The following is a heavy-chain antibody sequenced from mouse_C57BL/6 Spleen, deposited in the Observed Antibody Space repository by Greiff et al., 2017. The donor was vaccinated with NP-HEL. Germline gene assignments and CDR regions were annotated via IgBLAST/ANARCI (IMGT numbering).Heavy chain of an antibody. J-gene: IGHJ4*01. Sequence: VQLQQSGPELVKPGASVKISCKASGYAFSSSWMNWVKQRPGKGLEWIGRIYPGDGDTNYNGKFKGKATLTADKSSSTAYMQLSSLTSEDSAVYFCARSGDYGLGAMDYWGQGTSVTVSS. D-gene: IGHD2-4*01. CDR2: IYPGDGDT. V-gene: IGHV1-82*01. CDR3: ARSGDYGLGAMDY. CDR1: GYAFSSSW.